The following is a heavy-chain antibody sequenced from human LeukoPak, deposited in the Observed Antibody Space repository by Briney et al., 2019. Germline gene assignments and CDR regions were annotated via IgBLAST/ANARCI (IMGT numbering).Heavy chain of an antibody. J-gene: IGHJ6*02. CDR1: GFMFSSYE. CDR2: ISNSGNNI. D-gene: IGHD4-17*01. Sequence: GGSLRLSCVASGFMFSSYEMNWVRQAPGKGLEWVSYISNSGNNIDYADSVKGRFTISRDNAKNSQYLQMNNLRAEDTAVYYCARVGAFYSFYFGMGIWGQGTTVAVSS. V-gene: IGHV3-48*03. CDR3: ARVGAFYSFYFGMGI.